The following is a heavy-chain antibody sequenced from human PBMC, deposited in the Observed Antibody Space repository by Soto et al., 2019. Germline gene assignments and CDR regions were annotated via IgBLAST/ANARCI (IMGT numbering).Heavy chain of an antibody. CDR1: GFSFTNSW. CDR3: ARRGCGGGTGYSS. V-gene: IGHV3-7*03. CDR2: INADGSGT. Sequence: EVQVMVESGGGLVQPGGSLRLSCVASGFSFTNSWMSWVRQIPGKGLEWVATINADGSGTHSVDSAEGRLSVSRDNSKASLYLQMDSRKAENTAVYYCARRGCGGGTGYSSWGQGTQVAVSA. D-gene: IGHD2-21*01. J-gene: IGHJ4*02.